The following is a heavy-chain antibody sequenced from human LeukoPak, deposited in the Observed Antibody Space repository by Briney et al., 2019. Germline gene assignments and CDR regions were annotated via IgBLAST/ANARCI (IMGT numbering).Heavy chain of an antibody. CDR3: AKGGDPTGATNWYFDL. J-gene: IGHJ2*01. CDR1: GFTFSHYS. Sequence: GGSLRLSCVASGFTFSHYSMHWVGQAPGKGLEWVALILYDGSNKYYADSVRGRFTISRDNSKNTLYLQMNSLRAEDTAVYYCAKGGDPTGATNWYFDLWGRGTLVTVSS. D-gene: IGHD7-27*01. V-gene: IGHV3-30*18. CDR2: ILYDGSNK.